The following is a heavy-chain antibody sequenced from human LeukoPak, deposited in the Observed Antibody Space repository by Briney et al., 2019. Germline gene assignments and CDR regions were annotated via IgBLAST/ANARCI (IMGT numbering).Heavy chain of an antibody. V-gene: IGHV1-18*01. CDR1: GYTLTTYG. Sequence: GASVKVSCKASGYTLTTYGISWVRQAPGQGLEWMGWIGTYNGDTNYAQKLQGRVTMTTDSSTTTAYMELRSLRSDDTAVYYCARDFLCTNGVCHDCFDPWGQGTLVAVSS. J-gene: IGHJ5*02. CDR3: ARDFLCTNGVCHDCFDP. CDR2: IGTYNGDT. D-gene: IGHD2-8*01.